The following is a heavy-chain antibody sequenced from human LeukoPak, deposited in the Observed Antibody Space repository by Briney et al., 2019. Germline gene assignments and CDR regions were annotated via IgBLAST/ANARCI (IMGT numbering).Heavy chain of an antibody. J-gene: IGHJ6*03. CDR2: IRYDGSNK. Sequence: GGSLRLSCAASGFTFSSYGMHWVRQAPGKGLERVAFIRYDGSNKYYADSVKGRFTISRDNSKNTLYLQMNSLRAEDTAVYYCASQYRCSGGSCYSLYYYYMDVWGKGTTVTVSS. CDR1: GFTFSSYG. CDR3: ASQYRCSGGSCYSLYYYYMDV. D-gene: IGHD2-15*01. V-gene: IGHV3-30*02.